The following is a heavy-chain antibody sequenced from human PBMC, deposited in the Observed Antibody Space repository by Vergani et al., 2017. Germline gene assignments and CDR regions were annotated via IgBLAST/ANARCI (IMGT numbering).Heavy chain of an antibody. J-gene: IGHJ5*02. V-gene: IGHV4-38-2*01. CDR1: GYSISSGYY. D-gene: IGHD3-22*01. Sequence: QVQLQESGPGLVKPSETLSLTCAVSGYSISSGYYWGWIRQPPGKGLEWIGSIYHSGSTYYNPSLKSRVNISVDTSKNQFSLKLSSVTAADTAVYYCARHIDSSGYYVGWFDPWGQGTLVTVSS. CDR2: IYHSGST. CDR3: ARHIDSSGYYVGWFDP.